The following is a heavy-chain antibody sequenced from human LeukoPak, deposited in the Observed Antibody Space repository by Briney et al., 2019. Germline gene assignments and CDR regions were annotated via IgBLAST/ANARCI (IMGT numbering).Heavy chain of an antibody. D-gene: IGHD2-2*01. J-gene: IGHJ4*02. CDR3: ARGRDAVVVPAAYFDY. V-gene: IGHV6-1*01. Sequence: LQTLSLTCGISGDSVSRNNIAWDWIRQSPSRGLEWLGRTYYRSNWYNEYAESVKRRLTISPDTSKNQFSLHLNSVTPEDTAEYYCARGRDAVVVPAAYFDYWGQGILVTVSS. CDR1: GDSVSRNNIA. CDR2: TYYRSNWYN.